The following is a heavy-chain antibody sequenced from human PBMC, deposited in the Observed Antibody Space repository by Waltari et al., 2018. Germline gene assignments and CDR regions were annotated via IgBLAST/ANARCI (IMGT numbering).Heavy chain of an antibody. V-gene: IGHV1-8*03. CDR3: ARPRSNYYEDAFDI. D-gene: IGHD3-22*01. CDR2: MNPNNVNT. CDR1: GYTFTSYD. J-gene: IGHJ3*02. Sequence: QVQLVQSGAEVKKPGASVKVSCKASGYTFTSYDINWVRQATGQGLEWMGWMNPNNVNTGYAQKFQGRVTITRNTSISTAYMELSSLRSEDTSVYYCARPRSNYYEDAFDIWGQGTMVTVSS.